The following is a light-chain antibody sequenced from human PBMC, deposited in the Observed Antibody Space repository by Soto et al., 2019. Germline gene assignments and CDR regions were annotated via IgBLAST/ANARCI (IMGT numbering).Light chain of an antibody. CDR2: EVS. CDR1: SSDVGGYNY. Sequence: QSALTQPPSASGSPGQSVTISCTGTSSDVGGYNYVSWYQHHPGKAPKALIYEVSKRPSGVPDRFSGSKSGNTASLTVSGLQAEDEDDYYCSSYAGSDKSVFGGGTKLTVL. V-gene: IGLV2-8*01. CDR3: SSYAGSDKSV. J-gene: IGLJ2*01.